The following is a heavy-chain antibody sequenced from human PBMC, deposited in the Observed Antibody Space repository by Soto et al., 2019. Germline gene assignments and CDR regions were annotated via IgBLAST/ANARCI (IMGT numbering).Heavy chain of an antibody. CDR2: LQTDGSHP. CDR1: GFTFNYYW. V-gene: IGHV3-74*01. D-gene: IGHD2-21*02. J-gene: IGHJ4*02. CDR3: ARGGDPDY. Sequence: EVQLVESGGRLVQPGGSLRLSCVASGFTFNYYWRHWVRQAPGKGLMWVSRLQTDGSHPDYADSVKGRFTISRDNAKNTLYLQMNNLRAEDTAVYYCARGGDPDYWGQGTLVTVSS.